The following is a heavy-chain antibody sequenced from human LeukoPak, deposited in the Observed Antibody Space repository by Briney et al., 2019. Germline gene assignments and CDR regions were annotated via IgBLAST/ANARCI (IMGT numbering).Heavy chain of an antibody. CDR3: AKDPYGTRYFDY. Sequence: GGSLRLSCAASGFTFSSYAMSWVRQAPGKGLEWVSSLSGSGGDTYYAESVKGRFTISRDNSKNTVYLEMNSLRAEDTAVYYCAKDPYGTRYFDYWGQGTLVTVSS. CDR1: GFTFSSYA. CDR2: LSGSGGDT. D-gene: IGHD2-2*01. J-gene: IGHJ4*02. V-gene: IGHV3-23*01.